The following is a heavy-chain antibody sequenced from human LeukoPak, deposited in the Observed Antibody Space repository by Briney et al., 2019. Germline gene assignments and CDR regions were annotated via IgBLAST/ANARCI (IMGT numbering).Heavy chain of an antibody. V-gene: IGHV4-39*01. CDR1: AGSINSKTYH. J-gene: IGHJ4*02. Sequence: PSETLSLTCTVSAGSINSKTYHWAWIRQPPGKGLEWIGNIHSSGSSYYNPSLESRVTISINTSKNQFSLNLSSVTAADTAMYYCARHVEDVRTLFLDSWGQGTLVTVSS. CDR2: IHSSGSS. D-gene: IGHD2-15*01. CDR3: ARHVEDVRTLFLDS.